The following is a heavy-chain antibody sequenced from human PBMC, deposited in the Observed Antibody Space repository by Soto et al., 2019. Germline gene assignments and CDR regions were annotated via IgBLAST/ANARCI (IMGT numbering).Heavy chain of an antibody. Sequence: GGSLRLSCAASGFTFNSYAMSWVRQAPGKGLEWVSAITNSGGSAYYADSVKGRFTISRDNSKNTLYLQMNSLRAEDTAVYYCASKREYYYDSSGYYPYDYWGQGTLVTVSS. CDR1: GFTFNSYA. V-gene: IGHV3-23*01. CDR2: ITNSGGSA. CDR3: ASKREYYYDSSGYYPYDY. J-gene: IGHJ4*02. D-gene: IGHD3-22*01.